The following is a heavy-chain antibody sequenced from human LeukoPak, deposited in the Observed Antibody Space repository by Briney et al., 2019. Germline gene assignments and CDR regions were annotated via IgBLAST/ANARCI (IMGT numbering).Heavy chain of an antibody. CDR3: ARGTELLWFGELLPDAFDI. Sequence: GGSLRLSCAASGFTFGDYTMNWVRQAPGKGLEWVSSMSSTTYIYYADSVKGRFTISRDNAKNSLYLQMNSLRAEDTAVYYCARGTELLWFGELLPDAFDIWGQGTMVTVSS. J-gene: IGHJ3*02. CDR2: MSSTTYI. V-gene: IGHV3-69-1*01. CDR1: GFTFGDYT. D-gene: IGHD3-10*01.